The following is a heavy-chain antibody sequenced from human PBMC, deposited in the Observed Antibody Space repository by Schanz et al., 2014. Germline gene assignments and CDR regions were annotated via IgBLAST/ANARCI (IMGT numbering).Heavy chain of an antibody. CDR3: ARDRRFFDRDDLYYFDS. Sequence: QVHLVQSGAEVKRPGASVKVSCKASEYSFTSYSMHWVRQAPGQRLEWMGWINTGSGNTKYPQNLQGRVTMTTDTSTSTAYMALTDLRSDDTAVYYCARDRRFFDRDDLYYFDSWGQGTLVTVSS. CDR2: INTGSGNT. D-gene: IGHD3-3*01. CDR1: EYSFTSYS. V-gene: IGHV1-3*04. J-gene: IGHJ4*02.